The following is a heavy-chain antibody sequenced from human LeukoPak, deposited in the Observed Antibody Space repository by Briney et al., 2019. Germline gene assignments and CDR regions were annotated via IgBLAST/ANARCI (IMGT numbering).Heavy chain of an antibody. CDR2: IWYDGSNK. V-gene: IGHV3-33*01. CDR1: GFTFSSYG. D-gene: IGHD6-13*01. CDR3: AVRYSNVLGEDAFDI. Sequence: PGGSLRLSCAASGFTFSSYGMHWVRQAPGKGLEWVAVIWYDGSNKYYADSVKGRFTISRDNSKNTLYLQMNSLRAEDTAVYYCAVRYSNVLGEDAFDIWGQGTMVTVSS. J-gene: IGHJ3*02.